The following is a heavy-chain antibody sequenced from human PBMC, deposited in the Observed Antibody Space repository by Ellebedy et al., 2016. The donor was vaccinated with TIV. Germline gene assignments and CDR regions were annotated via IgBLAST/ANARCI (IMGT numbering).Heavy chain of an antibody. D-gene: IGHD3-22*01. CDR3: ARDVDSSGYYTVLS. CDR2: INSDGSST. V-gene: IGHV3-74*01. J-gene: IGHJ5*02. Sequence: GESLKISCAASGFTISSYGMHWVRQAPGKGLVWVSRINSDGSSTSYADSVKGRFTISRDNAKNTLYLQMNSLRAEDTAVYYCARDVDSSGYYTVLSWGQGTLVTVSS. CDR1: GFTISSYG.